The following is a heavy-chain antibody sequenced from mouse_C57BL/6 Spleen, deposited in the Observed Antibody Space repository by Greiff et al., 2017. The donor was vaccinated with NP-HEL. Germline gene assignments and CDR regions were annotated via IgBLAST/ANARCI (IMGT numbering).Heavy chain of an antibody. V-gene: IGHV1-69*01. D-gene: IGHD1-1*01. CDR3: ARGSSYGYFDV. CDR2: IDPSDSYT. J-gene: IGHJ1*03. Sequence: VQLQQPGAELVMPGASVKLSCKASGYTFTSYWMHWVKQRPGQGLEWIGEIDPSDSYTNYNQKIKGKSTLTVDKSSSTAYMQLSSLTSEDSAVYYCARGSSYGYFDVWGTGTTVTVSS. CDR1: GYTFTSYW.